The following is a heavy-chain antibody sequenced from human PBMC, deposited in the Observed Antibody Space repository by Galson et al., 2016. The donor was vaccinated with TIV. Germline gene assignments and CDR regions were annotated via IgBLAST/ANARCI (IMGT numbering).Heavy chain of an antibody. V-gene: IGHV3-23*01. CDR1: GFTFSSFA. J-gene: IGHJ5*02. CDR3: AKDTGSLQRKWFDP. CDR2: ISGSGGTT. Sequence: SLRLSCAASGFTFSSFAMSWVRQAPGKALEWVSGISGSGGTTFYADSVKGRFSISRDNSKNTMYLQMNSLRAEDTAVYYCAKDTGSLQRKWFDPWGQGTLVTVSS. D-gene: IGHD3-9*01.